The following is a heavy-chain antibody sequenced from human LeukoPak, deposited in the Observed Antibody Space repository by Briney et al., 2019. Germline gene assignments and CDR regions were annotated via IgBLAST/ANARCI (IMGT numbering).Heavy chain of an antibody. CDR3: ARHRYSSSWYIDY. D-gene: IGHD6-13*01. V-gene: IGHV4-59*01. CDR1: GGSISGYY. J-gene: IGHJ4*02. CDR2: IYYSGST. Sequence: SETLSLTCTVSGGSISGYYWSWIRQPPGKGLEWIGYIYYSGSTNYNSSLKSRVTISLDTSKNQFSLKLNSVTPADTAVYYCARHRYSSSWYIDYWGQGTLVTVSS.